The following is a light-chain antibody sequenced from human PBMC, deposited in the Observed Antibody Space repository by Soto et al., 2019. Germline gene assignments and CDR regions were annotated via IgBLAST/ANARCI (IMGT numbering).Light chain of an antibody. Sequence: IVLTQSAATLSVSPGDRATLSCRASQSVSSNLAWYQQKPGQAPRLVIYGASTRATGIPARFSGSGSGTEFTLTISSLQSEDFAVYSCQQRSNWPLTFCGGTKVDI. J-gene: IGKJ4*01. CDR1: QSVSSN. CDR3: QQRSNWPLT. V-gene: IGKV3-15*01. CDR2: GAS.